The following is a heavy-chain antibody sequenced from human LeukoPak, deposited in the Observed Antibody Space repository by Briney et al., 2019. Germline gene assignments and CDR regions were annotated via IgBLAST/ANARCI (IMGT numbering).Heavy chain of an antibody. V-gene: IGHV5-51*01. CDR2: IYPGDSDT. J-gene: IGHJ3*02. CDR3: ALVWDYYDSSAPALFDI. CDR1: GYSFTTYW. D-gene: IGHD3-22*01. Sequence: GESLKISCKGSGYSFTTYWIGWVRQMPGKGLEWMGIIYPGDSDTRYSPSFQGQVTISADKSISTAYLQWSSLKASDTAMYYCALVWDYYDSSAPALFDIWGQGTMVTVSS.